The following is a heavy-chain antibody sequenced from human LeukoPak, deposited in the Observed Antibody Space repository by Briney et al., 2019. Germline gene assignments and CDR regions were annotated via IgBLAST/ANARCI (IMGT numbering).Heavy chain of an antibody. CDR1: GGSISSYY. D-gene: IGHD6-13*01. J-gene: IGHJ4*02. CDR2: IYTSGST. V-gene: IGHV4-4*07. Sequence: SGTLSLTCTVSGGSISSYYWSWIRQPAGKGLEWIGRIYTSGSTNYNPSLKSRVTMSVDTSKNQFSLKLSSVTAADTAVYYCAREYTGIAEYYFDYWGQGTLVTVSS. CDR3: AREYTGIAEYYFDY.